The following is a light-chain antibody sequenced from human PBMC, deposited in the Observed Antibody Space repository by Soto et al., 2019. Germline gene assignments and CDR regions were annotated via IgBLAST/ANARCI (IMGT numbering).Light chain of an antibody. CDR3: QQSYRTPALT. J-gene: IGKJ4*01. CDR1: QSISSY. V-gene: IGKV1-39*01. CDR2: AAS. Sequence: DIQMTQSPSSLSASVGDRVTITCRASQSISSYLNWYQQKPGKAPKLLIYAASSLQSGVPSRFSGSGSVTDFTLTISRLQPEDFATYYCQQSYRTPALTFGGGTKVEIK.